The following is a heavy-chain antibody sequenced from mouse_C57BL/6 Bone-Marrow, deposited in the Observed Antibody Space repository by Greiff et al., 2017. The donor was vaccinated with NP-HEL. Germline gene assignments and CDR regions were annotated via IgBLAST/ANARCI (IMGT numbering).Heavy chain of an antibody. V-gene: IGHV5-6*01. CDR2: ISSGGSYT. J-gene: IGHJ3*01. CDR1: GFTFSSYG. D-gene: IGHD2-3*01. Sequence: EVKLQESGGDLVKPGGSLKLSCAASGFTFSSYGMSWVRQTPDKRLEWVATISSGGSYTYYPDSVKGRFTISRDNAKNTLYLQMSSLKSEDKAMYYCARDGYYFAYWGQGTLVTVSA. CDR3: ARDGYYFAY.